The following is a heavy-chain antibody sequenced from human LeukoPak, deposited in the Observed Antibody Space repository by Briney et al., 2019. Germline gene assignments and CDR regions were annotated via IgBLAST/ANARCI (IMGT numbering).Heavy chain of an antibody. Sequence: GGSLRLSCAASGFTVSSNYMSWVRQAPGKGLEWVSVIYSGGSTYYADSVKGRFTISRDNSKNTLYLQMNSLRAEDTAVYYCAREAMVRGATSPYFDYWGQGTLVTVSS. CDR3: AREAMVRGATSPYFDY. CDR2: IYSGGST. V-gene: IGHV3-66*01. J-gene: IGHJ4*02. D-gene: IGHD3-10*01. CDR1: GFTVSSNY.